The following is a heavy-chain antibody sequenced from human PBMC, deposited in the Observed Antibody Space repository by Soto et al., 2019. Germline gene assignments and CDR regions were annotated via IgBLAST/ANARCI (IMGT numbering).Heavy chain of an antibody. V-gene: IGHV1-3*01. D-gene: IGHD4-17*01. J-gene: IGHJ4*02. CDR3: ARDLPPDYGDYETLIDY. CDR1: GYTFTSYA. CDR2: INAGNGNT. Sequence: ASVKVSCKASGYTFTSYAMHWVRQAPGQRLEWMGWINAGNGNTKYSQKFQGRVTITRDTSASTAYMELSSLRSEDTAVYYCARDLPPDYGDYETLIDYWGQGTLVTVSS.